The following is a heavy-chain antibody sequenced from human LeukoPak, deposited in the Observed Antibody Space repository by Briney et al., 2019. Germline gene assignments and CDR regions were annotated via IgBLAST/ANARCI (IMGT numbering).Heavy chain of an antibody. D-gene: IGHD1-7*01. J-gene: IGHJ3*02. CDR2: ISGSGTNT. V-gene: IGHV3-64*01. CDR3: ARYNWNSDAFDI. Sequence: GGSLRLSCAASGFTFSSYAMSWVRQAPGKGLEWVSVISGSGTNTYYANSVKGRFTISRDNSKNTLYLQMGSLRAEDMAVYYCARYNWNSDAFDIWGQGTMVTVSS. CDR1: GFTFSSYA.